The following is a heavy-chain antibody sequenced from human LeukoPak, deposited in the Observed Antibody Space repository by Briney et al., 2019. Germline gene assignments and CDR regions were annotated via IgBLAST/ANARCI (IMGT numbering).Heavy chain of an antibody. Sequence: SETLSLTCTVSGGSISSGNYYWSWIRQPAGKGLEGIGRIYTSGSTNYNPSLKSRVTISVDTSNNHFSLKLSSVTAADTAVYYCARTPRVGLFNWFDPWGQGTLVTVSS. CDR3: ARTPRVGLFNWFDP. CDR1: GGSISSGNYY. CDR2: IYTSGST. D-gene: IGHD3-22*01. J-gene: IGHJ5*02. V-gene: IGHV4-61*02.